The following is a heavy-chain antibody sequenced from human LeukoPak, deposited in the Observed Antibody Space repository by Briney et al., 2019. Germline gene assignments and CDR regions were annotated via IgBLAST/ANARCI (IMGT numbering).Heavy chain of an antibody. CDR2: INHSGST. D-gene: IGHD6-19*01. J-gene: IGHJ4*02. Sequence: GSLRLSCAASGFTFSNAWMSWVRQPPGKGLEWIGEINHSGSTNYNPSLKSRVTISVDTSKNQFSLKLSSVTAADTAVYYCARVWGSSGWVDYWGQGTLVTVSS. V-gene: IGHV4-34*01. CDR1: GFTFSNAW. CDR3: ARVWGSSGWVDY.